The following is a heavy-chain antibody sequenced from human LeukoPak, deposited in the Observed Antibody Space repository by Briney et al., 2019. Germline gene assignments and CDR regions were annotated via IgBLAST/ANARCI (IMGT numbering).Heavy chain of an antibody. CDR1: PDSTTSNF. Sequence: SETLSRTCSVSPDSTTSNFWSWVRQPPGKGLEWIGEIHRSGSTNYNPSLQSRVTISIDRSKNQIALELSSVTAADNAVCYCAREIVGGFNPGAYWGQGTLVTVSS. CDR2: IHRSGST. CDR3: AREIVGGFNPGAY. J-gene: IGHJ4*02. D-gene: IGHD1-14*01. V-gene: IGHV4-4*02.